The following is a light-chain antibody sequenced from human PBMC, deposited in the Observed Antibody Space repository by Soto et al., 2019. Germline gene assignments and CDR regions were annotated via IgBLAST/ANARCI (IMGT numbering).Light chain of an antibody. CDR3: QQYNRLIT. Sequence: EIQMTPSPSILSASVGDSVTITCRASQTIDSWVAWYQQKPGKAPKLLVYDATTLESGVSSRFSGSGYGTDFTLSINNLQPDDFATYYCQQYNRLITFGQGTRLEI. J-gene: IGKJ5*01. V-gene: IGKV1-5*01. CDR2: DAT. CDR1: QTIDSW.